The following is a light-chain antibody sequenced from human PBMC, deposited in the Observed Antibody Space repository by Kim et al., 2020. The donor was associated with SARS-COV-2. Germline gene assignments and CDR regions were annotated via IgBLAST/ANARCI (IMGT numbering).Light chain of an antibody. CDR2: QDT. CDR3: QAWGSSPWV. J-gene: IGLJ3*02. V-gene: IGLV3-1*01. Sequence: MAPGQTATITCSGDKLGDKYSSWYQQRPGQSPVLVIYQDTKRPSGIPARFSGSNSGNTATLTISGTQAMDEADYYCQAWGSSPWVFGGGTQLTVL. CDR1: KLGDKY.